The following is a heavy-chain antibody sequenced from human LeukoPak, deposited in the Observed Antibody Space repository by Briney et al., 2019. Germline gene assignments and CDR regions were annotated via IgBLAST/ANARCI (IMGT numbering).Heavy chain of an antibody. CDR2: IYYSGST. CDR1: GGSISSSSYY. J-gene: IGHJ6*03. CDR3: ARHGDYYGSGSSNYYYYYMDV. Sequence: SETLSLTCTVSGGSISSSSYYWGWIRQPPGKGLEWIGSIYYSGSTYYNPSLKSRVTISVDTSKNQFSLKLSSVTAADTAVYYCARHGDYYGSGSSNYYYYYMDVWGKGTTVTISS. D-gene: IGHD3-10*01. V-gene: IGHV4-39*01.